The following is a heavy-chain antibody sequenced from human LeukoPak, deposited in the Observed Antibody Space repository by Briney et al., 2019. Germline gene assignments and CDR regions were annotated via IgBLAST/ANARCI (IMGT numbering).Heavy chain of an antibody. D-gene: IGHD4/OR15-4a*01. CDR1: GFTFSSYA. Sequence: GGSLRLSCAAFGFTFSSYAMHWVRQAPGKGLEWVAVLSYDGSNKYYADSVKGRFTISRDNSKNTLYLPMNSLRAEDTAVYYCARPKSAYFTSYFDSWGQGALVTVSS. J-gene: IGHJ4*02. V-gene: IGHV3-30*04. CDR2: LSYDGSNK. CDR3: ARPKSAYFTSYFDS.